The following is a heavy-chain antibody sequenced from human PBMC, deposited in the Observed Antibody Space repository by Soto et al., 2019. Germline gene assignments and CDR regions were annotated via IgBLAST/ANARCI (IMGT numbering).Heavy chain of an antibody. CDR2: INPSTNET. CDR3: ARYWCRRFDP. D-gene: IGHD2-8*02. Sequence: QVHLVQSGPEVKKPGASMKVSCKASGYSFSSYGITWVRQAPGQGLEWMEWINPSTNETNYAQRFQGRVTVTTDTSTTTAYIELRNLKYDVTASYYCARYWCRRFDPWGPGTLVTGSS. V-gene: IGHV1-18*01. J-gene: IGHJ5*02. CDR1: GYSFSSYG.